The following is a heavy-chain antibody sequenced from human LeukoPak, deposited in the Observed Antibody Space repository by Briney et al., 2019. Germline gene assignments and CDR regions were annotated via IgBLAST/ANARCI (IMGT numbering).Heavy chain of an antibody. V-gene: IGHV1-3*01. CDR2: INAGNGNT. Sequence: ASVKVSCKASGYTFTSYAMNWVRQAPGQRLEWMGWINAGNGNTKYSQKFQGRVTITRDTSASTAYMELSSLRSEDTAVYYCARRGPNGPNESIVATPIPFDYWGQGTLVTVSS. CDR1: GYTFTSYA. J-gene: IGHJ4*02. CDR3: ARRGPNGPNESIVATPIPFDY. D-gene: IGHD5-12*01.